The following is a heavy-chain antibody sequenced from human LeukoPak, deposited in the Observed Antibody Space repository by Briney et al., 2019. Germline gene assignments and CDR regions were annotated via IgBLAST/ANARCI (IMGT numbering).Heavy chain of an antibody. V-gene: IGHV1-2*02. CDR2: INPNSGGT. CDR1: GYTFTSYG. J-gene: IGHJ4*02. D-gene: IGHD1-26*01. CDR3: ARDREGFDY. Sequence: GASVKVSCKASGYTFTSYGISWVRQAPGQGLEWMGWINPNSGGTNYAQKFQGRVTMTRDTSISTAYMELSRLRSDDTAVYYCARDREGFDYWGQGTLVTVSS.